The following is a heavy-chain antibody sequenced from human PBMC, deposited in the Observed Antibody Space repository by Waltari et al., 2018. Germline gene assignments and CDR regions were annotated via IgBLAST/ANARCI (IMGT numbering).Heavy chain of an antibody. Sequence: LVKPSETLSLTCTVSGYSISSGYYWGWIRQPPGKGPEWIGSIYHSGSTYYNPSLKSRVTISVDTSKNQFSLKLSSVTAADTAVYYCARRRLRFMEWLQNDAFDIWGQGTMVTVSS. D-gene: IGHD3-3*01. CDR2: IYHSGST. CDR1: GYSISSGYY. V-gene: IGHV4-38-2*02. CDR3: ARRRLRFMEWLQNDAFDI. J-gene: IGHJ3*02.